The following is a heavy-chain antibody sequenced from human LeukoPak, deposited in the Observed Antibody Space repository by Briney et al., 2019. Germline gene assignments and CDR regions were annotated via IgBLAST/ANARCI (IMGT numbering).Heavy chain of an antibody. CDR2: IYENGGTT. V-gene: IGHV3-23*01. J-gene: IGHJ4*02. D-gene: IGHD2-21*01. CDR1: GFTFRIHA. Sequence: GGSLRLSCVGSGFTFRIHAMSWVRQAPEKGLEFVSGIYENGGTTYYADSVKGRFSISRDNSKNTLYLQMDSLRGEDTAVYYCAKDFRIGYSAHFDYWGQGALVTVSS. CDR3: AKDFRIGYSAHFDY.